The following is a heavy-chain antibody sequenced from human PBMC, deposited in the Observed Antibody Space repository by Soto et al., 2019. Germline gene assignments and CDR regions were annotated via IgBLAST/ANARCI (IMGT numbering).Heavy chain of an antibody. J-gene: IGHJ4*02. Sequence: SETLSLTCTVSGGSISSSSYYWGWIRQPPGKGLEWIGSIYYSGSTYYNPSLKSRVTISVDTSKYQFSLKLSSVTAADTAVYYCARHGSNYYDILTGSPQAFDYWGQGTLVTVSS. CDR3: ARHGSNYYDILTGSPQAFDY. CDR2: IYYSGST. CDR1: GGSISSSSYY. D-gene: IGHD3-9*01. V-gene: IGHV4-39*01.